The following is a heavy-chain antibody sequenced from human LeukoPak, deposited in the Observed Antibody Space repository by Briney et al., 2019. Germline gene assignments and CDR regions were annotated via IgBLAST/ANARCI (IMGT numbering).Heavy chain of an antibody. CDR1: GFSLSTSGMC. Sequence: SGPALVKPTQTLTLTCTFSGFSLSTSGMCVSWIRQPPGKALEWLARIDWDDDKYYSTSLETRLTISKDTSKNQVVLTMTNMDPVDTATYYCARIVYYYDSSDYYGMDVWGQGTTVTVSS. D-gene: IGHD3-22*01. J-gene: IGHJ6*02. V-gene: IGHV2-70*11. CDR3: ARIVYYYDSSDYYGMDV. CDR2: IDWDDDK.